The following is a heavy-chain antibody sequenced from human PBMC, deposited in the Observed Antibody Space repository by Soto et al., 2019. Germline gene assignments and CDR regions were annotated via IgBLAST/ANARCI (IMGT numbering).Heavy chain of an antibody. CDR3: ARPAPLCTNGVCYFYEANYFDY. CDR1: GGSISSSSYY. CDR2: IYYSGST. V-gene: IGHV4-39*01. D-gene: IGHD2-8*01. Sequence: SETLSLTCTVSGGSISSSSYYWGWIRQPPGKGLEWIGSIYYSGSTYYNPSLKSRVTISVDTSKNQFSLKLSSVTAADTAVYYCARPAPLCTNGVCYFYEANYFDYWGQGTLVTVSS. J-gene: IGHJ4*02.